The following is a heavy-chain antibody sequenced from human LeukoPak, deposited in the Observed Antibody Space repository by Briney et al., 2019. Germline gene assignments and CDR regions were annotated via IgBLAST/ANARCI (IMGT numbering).Heavy chain of an antibody. CDR3: ARRSYYDSGGYYYDF. V-gene: IGHV5-51*01. CDR1: GYIFTNYW. J-gene: IGHJ4*02. D-gene: IGHD3-22*01. CDR2: IYPDDSDT. Sequence: EESLKISCKGSGYIFTNYWIAWVRQMPGKGLEWMGIIYPDDSDTRYSPSFQGQVTISADKSISTAYLQWSSLKASDTAIYYCARRSYYDSGGYYYDFWGQGTLVTVSS.